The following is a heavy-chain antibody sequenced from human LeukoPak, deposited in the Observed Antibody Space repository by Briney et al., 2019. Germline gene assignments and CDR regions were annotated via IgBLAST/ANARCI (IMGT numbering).Heavy chain of an antibody. V-gene: IGHV3-30*18. CDR2: ISYDGSNK. Sequence: PGGSLRLSCAASGFTFSSYGIHWVRQAPGKGLEWVAVISYDGSNKYYADSVKGRFTISRDNSKNTLYLQMNSLRAEDTAVYYCAKERGYSSSFFDYWGQGTLVTVSS. J-gene: IGHJ4*02. CDR1: GFTFSSYG. D-gene: IGHD6-13*01. CDR3: AKERGYSSSFFDY.